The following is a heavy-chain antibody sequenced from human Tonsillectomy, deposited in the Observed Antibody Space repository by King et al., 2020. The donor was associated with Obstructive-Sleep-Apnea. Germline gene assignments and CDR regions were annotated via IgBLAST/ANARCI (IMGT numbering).Heavy chain of an antibody. V-gene: IGHV2-70*11. Sequence: TLKESGPALVKPTQTLTLTCTFSGFSLSTSGMCVSWIRQPPGKALEWLARIDWDDDKYYSTSLKTRLTISKDTSKNQVVLTMTTMDPVDTATIYCARINDPCTDGVRLCGMDVWGQGTTVTASS. J-gene: IGHJ6*02. D-gene: IGHD5-12*01. CDR2: IDWDDDK. CDR1: GFSLSTSGMC. CDR3: ARINDPCTDGVRLCGMDV.